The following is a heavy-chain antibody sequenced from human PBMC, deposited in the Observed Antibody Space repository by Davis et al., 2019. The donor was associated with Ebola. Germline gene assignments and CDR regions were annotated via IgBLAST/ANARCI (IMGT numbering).Heavy chain of an antibody. Sequence: ASVQVSRKASGYTFTSYAMNWLRPAPGQGLDWMGWINTNTGNPTYAQGFTGRFVFSLATSVSTAYLQISSLKAEDTAVYYCARGRGVTDYWGQGTLVTVSS. J-gene: IGHJ4*02. CDR3: ARGRGVTDY. CDR2: INTNTGNP. D-gene: IGHD3-10*01. CDR1: GYTFTSYA. V-gene: IGHV7-4-1*02.